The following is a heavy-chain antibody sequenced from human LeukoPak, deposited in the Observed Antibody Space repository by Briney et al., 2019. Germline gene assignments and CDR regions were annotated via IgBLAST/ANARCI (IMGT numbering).Heavy chain of an antibody. J-gene: IGHJ4*02. D-gene: IGHD3-10*01. CDR1: GFTFSSYG. Sequence: GGSLRLSCAASGFTFSSYGMHWVRQAPGKGLEWVAVIWIDGSSEYYADSVKGRFTISRDNSKNTLYLQMNSLSAEDTAVYYCTRESGSGNYYYDYRGQGTLVTVSS. CDR3: TRESGSGNYYYDY. CDR2: IWIDGSSE. V-gene: IGHV3-33*01.